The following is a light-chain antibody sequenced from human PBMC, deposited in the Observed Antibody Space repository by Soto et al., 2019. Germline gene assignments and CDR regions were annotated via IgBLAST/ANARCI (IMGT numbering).Light chain of an antibody. V-gene: IGLV2-14*01. CDR3: SSYTGSSTSVI. J-gene: IGLJ2*01. CDR2: GVS. CDR1: GSDIGGDNY. Sequence: QSALTQPASVSGSPGQSITISCTGTGSDIGGDNYFSWYQQHPGKAPKLMIYGVSNRPSGVSNRFSGSKSDNTASLTISGLQAEDEADSYCSSYTGSSTSVIFGGGTKLTVL.